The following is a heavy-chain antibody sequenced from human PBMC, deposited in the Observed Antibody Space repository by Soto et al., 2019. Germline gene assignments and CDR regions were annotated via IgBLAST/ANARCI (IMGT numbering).Heavy chain of an antibody. CDR3: ARGGYIYGADAFDI. J-gene: IGHJ3*02. D-gene: IGHD5-18*01. CDR2: IYHSGHT. CDR1: GGSVSSGNYN. Sequence: SETLSLTCTVSGGSVSSGNYNWNWIRQPPGKGLEWIGYIYHSGHTHYDPSLKSRVTISLDTSKNQFSLTLSSVTAADTAVYYCARGGYIYGADAFDIWGQGTLVTV. V-gene: IGHV4-61*01.